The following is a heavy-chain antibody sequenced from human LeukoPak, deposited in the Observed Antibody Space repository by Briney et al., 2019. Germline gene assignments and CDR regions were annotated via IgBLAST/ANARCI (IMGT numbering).Heavy chain of an antibody. CDR1: GFTFSSYT. J-gene: IGHJ5*02. V-gene: IGHV3-21*01. D-gene: IGHD3-10*01. CDR2: IGSNSDYI. Sequence: GGSLRLSCVASGFTFSSYTMIWVRQAPGKGLEWVSSIGSNSDYIYYADSVKGRFTISRDNAKNSLFLQMNSLTADDTAVYYCARDRGYGSGSSQNWFDPWGQGTLVIVSS. CDR3: ARDRGYGSGSSQNWFDP.